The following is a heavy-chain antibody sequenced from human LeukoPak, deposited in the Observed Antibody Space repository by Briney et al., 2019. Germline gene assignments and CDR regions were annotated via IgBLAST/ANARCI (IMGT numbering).Heavy chain of an antibody. V-gene: IGHV1-18*01. CDR3: ARDPGDYGDYLWRFDY. D-gene: IGHD4-17*01. CDR1: GYTFTSYG. Sequence: ASVKVSCKASGYTFTSYGISWVRQAPGQGLEWMGWISAYNGNTSYAQKLQGRVTMTTDTSTSTAYMELRSLRSDDTAVYYCARDPGDYGDYLWRFDYWGQGTLVTVSS. CDR2: ISAYNGNT. J-gene: IGHJ4*02.